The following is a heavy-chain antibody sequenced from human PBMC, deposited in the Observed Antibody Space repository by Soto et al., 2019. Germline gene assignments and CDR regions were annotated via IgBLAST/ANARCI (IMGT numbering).Heavy chain of an antibody. Sequence: GGSLRLSCAASGFTFSNYAMNWVRQAPGKGLEWVSAITGPGGSRFYADSVEGRFTISRDNSRNTLFLLLTSLTPEDTAVYYCAKGRAALDRPYYFDSWGPGTLVTVSS. D-gene: IGHD6-13*01. CDR3: AKGRAALDRPYYFDS. J-gene: IGHJ4*02. V-gene: IGHV3-23*01. CDR1: GFTFSNYA. CDR2: ITGPGGSR.